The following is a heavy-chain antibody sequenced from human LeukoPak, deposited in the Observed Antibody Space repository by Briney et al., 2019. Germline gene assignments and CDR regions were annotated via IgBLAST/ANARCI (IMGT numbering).Heavy chain of an antibody. CDR2: ISSSSSYI. J-gene: IGHJ4*02. V-gene: IGHV3-21*01. Sequence: GGSLRLSCAASGFTFSSYSMNWARQAPGKGLEWVSSISSSSSYIYYADSVKGRFTISRDNAKNSLYLQMNSLRAEDTAVYYCAKPVFYTTSSFDYWGQGTLVTVSS. CDR1: GFTFSSYS. CDR3: AKPVFYTTSSFDY. D-gene: IGHD6-6*01.